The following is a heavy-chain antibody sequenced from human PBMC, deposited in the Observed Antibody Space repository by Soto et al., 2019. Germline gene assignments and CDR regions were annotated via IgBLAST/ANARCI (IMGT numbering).Heavy chain of an antibody. CDR1: GGSISSGGYY. Sequence: QVQLQESGPGLVKPSQTLSLTCTVSGGSISSGGYYWSWIRQHPGKGLEWIGYIYYSGITYYNPSRKSRVTISVDTPKNQFSLKLNSVTAADTAVFYCARVPRSYYGSETNWFDPWGQGTLVTVSS. CDR3: ARVPRSYYGSETNWFDP. CDR2: IYYSGIT. V-gene: IGHV4-31*03. D-gene: IGHD3-10*01. J-gene: IGHJ5*02.